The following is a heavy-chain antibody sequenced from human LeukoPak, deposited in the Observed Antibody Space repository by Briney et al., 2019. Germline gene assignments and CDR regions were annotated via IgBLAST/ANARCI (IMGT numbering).Heavy chain of an antibody. CDR2: IKSKPGGGTA. V-gene: IGHV3-15*01. D-gene: IGHD3-10*01. J-gene: IGHJ4*02. Sequence: GGSLRLSCATSGLAFNYAWMSWVRQAPGKGLEWVGRIKSKPGGGTADYAPPVKGRFTISRDDSRNTVYLQMNNLKIEDTAMYYCAHVFTVAHPVLASWGQGTLVTVSS. CDR3: AHVFTVAHPVLAS. CDR1: GLAFNYAW.